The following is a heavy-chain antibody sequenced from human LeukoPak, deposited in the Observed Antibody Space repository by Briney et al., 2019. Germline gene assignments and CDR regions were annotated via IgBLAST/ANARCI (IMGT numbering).Heavy chain of an antibody. CDR3: ARDAGESGYDYFDY. CDR1: GGSISNYY. D-gene: IGHD5-12*01. J-gene: IGHJ4*02. CDR2: IHYSGST. Sequence: SETLSLTCTVSGGSISNYYWSWIRQPPGKGLEWIGYIHYSGSTKYNPSLKSRVTISVDTSKKQFSLRLSSVTAADMAVYYCARDAGESGYDYFDYWGQGTLVTVSS. V-gene: IGHV4-59*01.